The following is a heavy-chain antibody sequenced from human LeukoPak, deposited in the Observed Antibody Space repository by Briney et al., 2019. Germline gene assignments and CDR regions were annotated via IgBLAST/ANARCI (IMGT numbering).Heavy chain of an antibody. D-gene: IGHD6-19*01. Sequence: GGSLRLSCAASGFSFTGYWMHWVRQGPGKGLVWVSRIKGDGSNTNYADSVKGRFTISRDNAKNSLYLQMNSLRAEDTAVYYCARDKGSSGWPFDYWGQGTLVTVSS. CDR1: GFSFTGYW. CDR3: ARDKGSSGWPFDY. CDR2: IKGDGSNT. J-gene: IGHJ4*02. V-gene: IGHV3-74*01.